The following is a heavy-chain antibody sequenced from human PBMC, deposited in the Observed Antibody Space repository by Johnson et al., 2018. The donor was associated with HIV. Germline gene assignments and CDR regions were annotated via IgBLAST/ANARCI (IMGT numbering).Heavy chain of an antibody. J-gene: IGHJ3*02. V-gene: IGHV3-30*02. CDR2: IRYDGSNK. CDR3: AKDQRPPSDYGDYGVLDAFDI. D-gene: IGHD4-17*01. Sequence: QEQLVESGGGVVQPGGSLRLSCAASGFTFSSYGMHWVSQAPGKGLEWVAFIRYDGSNKYYADSVTGRFTISRDNSKITLYLQMNSLRAEDTAVYYCAKDQRPPSDYGDYGVLDAFDIWGQGTMVTVSS. CDR1: GFTFSSYG.